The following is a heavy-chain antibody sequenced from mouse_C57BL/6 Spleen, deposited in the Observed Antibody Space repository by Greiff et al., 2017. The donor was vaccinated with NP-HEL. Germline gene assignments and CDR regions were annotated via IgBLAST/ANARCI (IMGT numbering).Heavy chain of an antibody. D-gene: IGHD2-13*01. J-gene: IGHJ2*01. CDR1: GFTFSSYA. CDR2: ISDGGSYT. V-gene: IGHV5-4*01. CDR3: ARDRDYFSFDY. Sequence: DVHLVESGGGLVKPGGSLKLSCAASGFTFSSYAMSWVRQTPGKRLEWVATISDGGSYTYYPDNVKGRFTISRDNAKNNLYLQMSHLKSEDTAMYYCARDRDYFSFDYWGQGTTLTVSS.